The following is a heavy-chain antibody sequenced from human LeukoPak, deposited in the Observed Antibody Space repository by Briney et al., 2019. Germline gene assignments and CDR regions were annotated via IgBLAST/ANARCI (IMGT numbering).Heavy chain of an antibody. D-gene: IGHD6-19*01. Sequence: GGSLRLSCAASGFTVSSNYMSWVRQAPGKGLEWISVIYSGGSTYYADSVKGRFTISRDNSKNTLYLQMNSLRAEDTAVYYCARNGRDQWLASDYWGQGTLVTVSS. J-gene: IGHJ4*02. CDR1: GFTVSSNY. CDR3: ARNGRDQWLASDY. V-gene: IGHV3-53*01. CDR2: IYSGGST.